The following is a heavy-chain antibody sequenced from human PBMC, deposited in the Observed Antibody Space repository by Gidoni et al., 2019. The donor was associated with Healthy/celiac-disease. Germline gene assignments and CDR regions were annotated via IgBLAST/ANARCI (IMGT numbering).Heavy chain of an antibody. CDR3: ASGINWGNTGDY. V-gene: IGHV3-21*01. Sequence: EVQLVESGGGLVKPGGSLRLSCAASGFTFSSYSMNWVRQAPGQGLEWVSSISSSSSYIYYADSVKGRFTISRDNAKNSLYLQMNSLRAEDTAVYYCASGINWGNTGDYWGQGTLVTVSS. J-gene: IGHJ4*02. CDR2: ISSSSSYI. D-gene: IGHD7-27*01. CDR1: GFTFSSYS.